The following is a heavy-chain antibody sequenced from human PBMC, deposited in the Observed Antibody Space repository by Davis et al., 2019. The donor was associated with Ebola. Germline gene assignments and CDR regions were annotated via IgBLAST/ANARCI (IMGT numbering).Heavy chain of an antibody. J-gene: IGHJ4*02. CDR3: ARHQIGSYIDY. D-gene: IGHD3-10*01. CDR1: GDSISSTTYY. Sequence: GSLRLSCTVSGDSISSTTYYWGWIRQPPGKGLEWIGSVTYGGSTYSNPSLNSRVTISVDTSKNQVSLKLSSVTAADTAVFYCARHQIGSYIDYWGRGILVTVSS. CDR2: VTYGGST. V-gene: IGHV4-39*01.